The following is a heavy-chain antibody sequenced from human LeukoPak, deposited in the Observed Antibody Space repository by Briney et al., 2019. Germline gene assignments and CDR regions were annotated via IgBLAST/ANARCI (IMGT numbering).Heavy chain of an antibody. Sequence: GASVKVSCKASGGTFSSYAISWVRQAPGQGLEWMGRIIPILGIANYAQKFQGRVTITADKSTSTAYMELSSLRSEDTAVYYCARGAGWLPMQYYFDYWGQGTLVTVSS. CDR1: GGTFSSYA. J-gene: IGHJ4*02. CDR2: IIPILGIA. V-gene: IGHV1-69*04. CDR3: ARGAGWLPMQYYFDY. D-gene: IGHD5-24*01.